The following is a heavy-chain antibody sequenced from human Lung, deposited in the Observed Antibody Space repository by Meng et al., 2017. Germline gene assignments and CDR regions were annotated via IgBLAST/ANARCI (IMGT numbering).Heavy chain of an antibody. CDR3: ARGPTTMAHDFDY. J-gene: IGHJ4*02. Sequence: QGQLRPWGAGLLKPSETLSLTCVVSGGSFSDSYWSWIRQPPGKGLEWIGEINHSGSTNYNPSLESRATISVDTSQNNLSLKLSSVTAADSAVYYCARGPTTMAHDFDYWGQGTLVTVSS. V-gene: IGHV4-34*01. CDR2: INHSGST. CDR1: GGSFSDSY. D-gene: IGHD4-11*01.